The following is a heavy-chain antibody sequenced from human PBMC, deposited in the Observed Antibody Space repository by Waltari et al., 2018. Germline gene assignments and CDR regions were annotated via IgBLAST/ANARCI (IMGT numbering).Heavy chain of an antibody. CDR2: IKTQSDGGGAT. Sequence: EVQLVESGGGLVNPGGSLRLYWAASGFTSRNTWMDCVRQAPGKGLEWIARIKTQSDGGGATYYAAPVTGRFTVSRDDSKNMLYLQMSSLKTEDTAMYYCTTDQGDSYTFYSFDYWGQGTLVTVSS. D-gene: IGHD3-16*02. J-gene: IGHJ4*02. V-gene: IGHV3-15*01. CDR3: TTDQGDSYTFYSFDY. CDR1: GFTSRNTW.